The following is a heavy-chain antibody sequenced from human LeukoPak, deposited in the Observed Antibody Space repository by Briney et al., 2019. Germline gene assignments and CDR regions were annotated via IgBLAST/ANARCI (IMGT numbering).Heavy chain of an antibody. CDR2: IYSGDNT. J-gene: IGHJ4*02. D-gene: IGHD3-16*01. V-gene: IGHV3-66*02. CDR3: AGRRVLDASFDY. Sequence: GGSLRLSCAASGFTFSNNYMSWVRQAPGKGLEWVSVIYSGDNTYYVESVKGRFTISRDNSKNTLFLQMNRLRAEDTAVYYCAGRRVLDASFDYWGQGTLVTVSS. CDR1: GFTFSNNY.